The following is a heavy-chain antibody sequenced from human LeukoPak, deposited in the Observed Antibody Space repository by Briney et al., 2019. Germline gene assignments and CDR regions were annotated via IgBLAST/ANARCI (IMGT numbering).Heavy chain of an antibody. Sequence: SVKVSFKASGGTFSSYAISWVRQAPGQGLEWMGGIIPIFGTANYAQRFQGRVTITADESTSTAYMELSSLRSEDTAVYYCALLLVVVTAIPPFIDYWGQGTLVTVSS. D-gene: IGHD2-21*02. CDR1: GGTFSSYA. V-gene: IGHV1-69*13. CDR3: ALLLVVVTAIPPFIDY. J-gene: IGHJ4*02. CDR2: IIPIFGTA.